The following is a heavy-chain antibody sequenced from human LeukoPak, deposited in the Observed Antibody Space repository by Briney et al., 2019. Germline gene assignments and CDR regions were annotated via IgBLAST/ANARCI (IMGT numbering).Heavy chain of an antibody. V-gene: IGHV3-48*01. J-gene: IGHJ4*02. CDR3: ARGADY. CDR1: GFPFSSYS. Sequence: GGSLRLSCASSGFPFSSYSMNWVRQAPGKGLEWVSYISSSSTIYYADSVKGRFTISRDNAKNSLYLQMNSLRAEDTAVYYCARGADYWGQGTLVTVSS. CDR2: ISSSSTI.